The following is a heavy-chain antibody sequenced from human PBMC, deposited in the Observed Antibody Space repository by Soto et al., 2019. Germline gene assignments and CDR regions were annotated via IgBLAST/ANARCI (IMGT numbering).Heavy chain of an antibody. CDR2: ISYDGSNK. V-gene: IGHV3-30*18. Sequence: QVQLVESGGGEVQPGRSLRLSCAASGFTFSSYGMHWVRQAPGKGLDWVAVISYDGSNKYFGDSVKGRFTISRDKSKNTVDLQMNSLRAEDTAVYYCAKEDNYYGMEVWGQGTTGTVSS. CDR1: GFTFSSYG. CDR3: AKEDNYYGMEV. J-gene: IGHJ6*02.